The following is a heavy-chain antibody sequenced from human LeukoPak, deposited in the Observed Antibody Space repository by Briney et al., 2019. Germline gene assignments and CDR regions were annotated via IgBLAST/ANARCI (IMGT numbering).Heavy chain of an antibody. J-gene: IGHJ4*02. D-gene: IGHD5-18*01. Sequence: ASVKVSRKCTVYTFTTYAIHWVRQAPGQSLEWMGWINCGNGNKKHSQNFQGSVTITRDTSTSTAYMELTSLRSEDTAVYYGARHAVTYPAGFDGWGQGTLVTVS. CDR1: VYTFTTYA. CDR2: INCGNGNK. CDR3: ARHAVTYPAGFDG. V-gene: IGHV1-3*01.